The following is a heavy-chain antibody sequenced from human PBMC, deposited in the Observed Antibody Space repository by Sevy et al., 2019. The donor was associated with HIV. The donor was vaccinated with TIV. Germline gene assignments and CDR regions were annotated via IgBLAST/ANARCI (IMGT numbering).Heavy chain of an antibody. CDR1: GFPFNIYS. J-gene: IGHJ4*02. V-gene: IGHV3-23*01. Sequence: GGSLRLSCATSGFPFNIYSMSWVRQAPGKGLEWVSTLSFGCGKINYADSVKGRFTISRDNSENTLYLEMNSLRAEDTAIYFCAGEGGRKTHDYWGRGTLVTVSS. D-gene: IGHD2-15*01. CDR2: LSFGCGKI. CDR3: AGEGGRKTHDY.